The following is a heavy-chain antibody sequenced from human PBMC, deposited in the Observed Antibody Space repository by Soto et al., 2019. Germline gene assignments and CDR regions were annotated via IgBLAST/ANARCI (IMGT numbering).Heavy chain of an antibody. CDR1: GFTFSSYG. Sequence: PGXSLRLACAASGFTFSSYGIHWVHQAPGKGLEWVAVIWYDGSNKYYADSVKGRFTISRDNSKNTLYLQMNSLRAEDTAVYYCARVRSSGYYYSGDFDYWGQGTLVTVSS. J-gene: IGHJ4*02. D-gene: IGHD3-22*01. CDR2: IWYDGSNK. V-gene: IGHV3-33*01. CDR3: ARVRSSGYYYSGDFDY.